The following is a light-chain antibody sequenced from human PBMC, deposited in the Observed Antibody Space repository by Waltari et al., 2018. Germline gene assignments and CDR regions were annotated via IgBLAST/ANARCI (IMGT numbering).Light chain of an antibody. CDR2: DVS. Sequence: QSALTQPASVSGSPGQSITISCTGTSSDVGAYNYASWYQQHPGKVPNLMIYDVSNRPSGVSNRFSGSKSGNTASLTISGLQAEDEADYYCSSYTSSSTLDVFGTGTKVTVL. V-gene: IGLV2-14*01. CDR1: SSDVGAYNY. J-gene: IGLJ1*01. CDR3: SSYTSSSTLDV.